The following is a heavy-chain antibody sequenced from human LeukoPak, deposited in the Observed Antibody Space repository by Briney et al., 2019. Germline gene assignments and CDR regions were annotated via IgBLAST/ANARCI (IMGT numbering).Heavy chain of an antibody. CDR2: IYYSGST. CDR3: ARVAGMGVRGVVYYYMDV. V-gene: IGHV4-61*08. CDR1: GGSISSGGYS. Sequence: SETLSLTCAVSGGSISSGGYSWSWIRQPPGKGLEWIGYIYYSGSTNYNPSLKSRVTISVDTSKNQFSLKLSSVTAADTAVYYCARVAGMGVRGVVYYYMDVWGKGTTVTISS. D-gene: IGHD3-10*01. J-gene: IGHJ6*03.